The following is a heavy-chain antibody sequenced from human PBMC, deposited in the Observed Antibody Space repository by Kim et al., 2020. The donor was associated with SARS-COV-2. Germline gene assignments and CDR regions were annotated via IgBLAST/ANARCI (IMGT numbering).Heavy chain of an antibody. V-gene: IGHV3-21*01. Sequence: GGSLRLSCAASGFTFSSYSMNWVRQAPGKGLEWVSSISSSSSYIYYADSVKGRFTISRDNAKNSLYLQMNSLRAEDTAGYYCARDPYYDSSGYPPLDFDYWGQGTLVTVSS. CDR3: ARDPYYDSSGYPPLDFDY. CDR2: ISSSSSYI. D-gene: IGHD3-22*01. J-gene: IGHJ4*02. CDR1: GFTFSSYS.